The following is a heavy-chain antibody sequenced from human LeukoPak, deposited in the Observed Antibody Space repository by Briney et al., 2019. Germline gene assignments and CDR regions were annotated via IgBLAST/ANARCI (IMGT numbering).Heavy chain of an antibody. J-gene: IGHJ4*02. V-gene: IGHV3-15*01. CDR3: ATAFSRGN. CDR1: GFTFSDAW. Sequence: GGSLRLSRAASGFTFSDAWMHWVRQAPGKGLDWVGRVKSKGDGGTIDYAAPVKGRFTISRDDSKNTLYLEMNSLKIEDTAVYYCATAFSRGNWGQGTLVTVSS. D-gene: IGHD3-16*01. CDR2: VKSKGDGGTI.